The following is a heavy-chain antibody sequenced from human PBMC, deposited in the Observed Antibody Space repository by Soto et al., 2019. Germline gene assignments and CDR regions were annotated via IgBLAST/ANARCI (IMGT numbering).Heavy chain of an antibody. J-gene: IGHJ4*02. D-gene: IGHD5-12*01. CDR3: ASIPRRDGYNFDY. Sequence: PSETLSLTCTVSGGSISSYYWSWIRQPPGKGLEWIGYIYYSGSTNYNPSPKSRVTISVDTSKNQFSLKLSSVTAADTAVYYCASIPRRDGYNFDYWGQGTLVTVSS. CDR2: IYYSGST. V-gene: IGHV4-59*01. CDR1: GGSISSYY.